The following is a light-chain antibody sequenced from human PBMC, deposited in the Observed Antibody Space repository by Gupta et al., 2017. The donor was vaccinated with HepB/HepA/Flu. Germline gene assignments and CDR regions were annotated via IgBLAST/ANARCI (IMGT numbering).Light chain of an antibody. CDR3: QSYDTGHVL. V-gene: IGLV1-40*01. CDR1: SSNIGADYS. J-gene: IGLJ2*01. CDR2: HNN. Sequence: QSILPPPPPVSRPAGQRAIISCPGTSSNIGADYSVHWYQKVPGTGPKLLIPHNNLRSSGVPGRFSGSKSGTSASLTITGLQAEDEAEYYCQSYDTGHVLFGGGTKLTVL.